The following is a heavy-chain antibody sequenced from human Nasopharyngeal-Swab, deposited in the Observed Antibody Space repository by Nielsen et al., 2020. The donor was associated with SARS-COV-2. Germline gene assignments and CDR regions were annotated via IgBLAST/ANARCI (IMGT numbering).Heavy chain of an antibody. Sequence: GESLKLSCSASGFIFISSAIHLFRQASGKVLDWVGRLGDKDHNYATTYGASVQGRFTISRDDSKNTAFLQMDSLKTEDTALYYCTTDFYFDYWGQGTLVTVAS. J-gene: IGHJ4*02. CDR1: GFIFISSA. CDR3: TTDFYFDY. CDR2: LGDKDHNYAT. V-gene: IGHV3-73*01.